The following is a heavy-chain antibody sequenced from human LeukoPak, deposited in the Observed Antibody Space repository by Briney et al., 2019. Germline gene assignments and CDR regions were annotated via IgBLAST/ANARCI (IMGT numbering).Heavy chain of an antibody. CDR1: GGSISGYY. Sequence: PSETLCLTCTVSGGSISGYYWSWIRQPPGKGLEWIGYIYYSGSTNYNPSLKSRVTISVDTSKNQFSLKLSSVTAADTAVYYCARAHGYSYGYGTPFDPWGQGTLVTVSP. CDR2: IYYSGST. V-gene: IGHV4-59*01. J-gene: IGHJ5*02. CDR3: ARAHGYSYGYGTPFDP. D-gene: IGHD5-18*01.